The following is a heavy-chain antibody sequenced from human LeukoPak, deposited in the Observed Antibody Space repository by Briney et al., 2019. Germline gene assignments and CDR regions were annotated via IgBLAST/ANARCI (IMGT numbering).Heavy chain of an antibody. D-gene: IGHD3-10*01. CDR1: GYTLTELS. CDR3: ATDRAVLLWFGEGSPKPRFDY. Sequence: ASVKVSCNVSGYTLTELSMHWVRQAPGKGLEWMGGFDPEDGETIYAQKFQGRVTMTEDTSTDTAYMELSSLRSEDTAVYYCATDRAVLLWFGEGSPKPRFDYLGQGTLVTVSS. CDR2: FDPEDGET. J-gene: IGHJ4*02. V-gene: IGHV1-24*01.